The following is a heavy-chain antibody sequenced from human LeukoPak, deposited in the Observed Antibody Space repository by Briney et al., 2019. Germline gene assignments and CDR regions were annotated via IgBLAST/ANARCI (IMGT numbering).Heavy chain of an antibody. CDR2: IYYSGST. V-gene: IGHV4-59*01. CDR1: GGSISSYY. Sequence: PSETLSLTCAVSGGSISSYYWSWIRQPPGKGLEWIGYIYYSGSTNYNPSLKSRVTISVDTSKNQFSLTVSSVTAADTAVYYCVRARLRASGWYRFVPHYYYYYYMDVWGKGTTVTVSS. J-gene: IGHJ6*03. D-gene: IGHD6-19*01. CDR3: VRARLRASGWYRFVPHYYYYYYMDV.